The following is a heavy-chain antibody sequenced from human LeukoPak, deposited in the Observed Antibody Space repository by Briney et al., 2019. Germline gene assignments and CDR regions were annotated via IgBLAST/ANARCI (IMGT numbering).Heavy chain of an antibody. J-gene: IGHJ3*02. CDR1: GGTFSSYA. Sequence: GASVKVSCKASGGTFSSYAISWVRQAPGQGLEWMGGIIPIFGTANYAKKFQGRVTITADESTSTAYMELSSLRSEDTAVYYCARTMGAGDAFDIWGQGTMVTVSS. CDR3: ARTMGAGDAFDI. V-gene: IGHV1-69*13. D-gene: IGHD1-26*01. CDR2: IIPIFGTA.